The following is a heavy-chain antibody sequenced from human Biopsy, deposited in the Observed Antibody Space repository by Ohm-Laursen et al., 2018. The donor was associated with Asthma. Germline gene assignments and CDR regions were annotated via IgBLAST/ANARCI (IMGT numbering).Heavy chain of an antibody. CDR3: VRQSGYRSGWPKLLFVYYGMDV. CDR1: GCSISNSNYY. J-gene: IGHJ6*02. Sequence: SDTLSLTCTVSGCSISNSNYYWGWIRQSPGKGLELIGNLNYRGSAYYTFYNPSIERGFTITLDSSKNEFSLTLPYVTAADTAQYYCVRQSGYRSGWPKLLFVYYGMDVWGPGTTVTVSS. V-gene: IGHV4-39*01. D-gene: IGHD6-19*01. CDR2: LNYRGSAYYT.